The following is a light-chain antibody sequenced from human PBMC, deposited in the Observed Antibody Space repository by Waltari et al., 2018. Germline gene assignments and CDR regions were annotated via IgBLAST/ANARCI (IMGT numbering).Light chain of an antibody. CDR1: RSNIGNNY. CDR2: RIY. V-gene: IGLV1-47*01. J-gene: IGLJ3*02. CDR3: AAWDDSLSVWV. Sequence: QSVLTQPPSASGTPGQRVTISCSGGRSNIGNNYVFWYQQFPGTAPKLLIYRIYQRPSGVPRRFSGSKFGTSAPLAISGLRSEDEADYYCAAWDDSLSVWVFGGGTKLTVL.